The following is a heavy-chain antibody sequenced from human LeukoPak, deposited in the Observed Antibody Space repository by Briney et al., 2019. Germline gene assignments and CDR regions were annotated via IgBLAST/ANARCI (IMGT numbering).Heavy chain of an antibody. CDR3: TAGLGKTDDDS. J-gene: IGHJ4*02. CDR2: VRTTAGGETT. CDR1: GVNFSDAW. V-gene: IGHV3-15*01. D-gene: IGHD4-11*01. Sequence: PGGSLRLSCEVSGVNFSDAWMSWIRQAPGKGLEWVGRVRTTAGGETTDYAAPVRGRFIISRDDSKSMVYLQMNRLETEDTAIYYCTAGLGKTDDDSWGQGTLVTVSS.